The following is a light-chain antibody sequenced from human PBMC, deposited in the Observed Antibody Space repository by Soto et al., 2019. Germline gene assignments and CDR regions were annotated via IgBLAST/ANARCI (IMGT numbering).Light chain of an antibody. J-gene: IGKJ4*01. Sequence: EIVMTQSPATLSVSPGERATLSCRASQSIRGNLAWYQQKPGRAPRLVIYAASIRATGIPARFSGGGAVTEFSLTLTRVQSEDFALHFCQQYSDWPPEPTFGGGTKVEMK. CDR2: AAS. CDR1: QSIRGN. CDR3: QQYSDWPPEPT. V-gene: IGKV3D-15*01.